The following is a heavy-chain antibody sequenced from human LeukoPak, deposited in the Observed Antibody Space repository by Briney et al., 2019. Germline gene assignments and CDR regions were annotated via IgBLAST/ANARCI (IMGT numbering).Heavy chain of an antibody. CDR3: ARADRLDGSPYLIGP. Sequence: GASVKVSCKTSGYTFIDYYMHWVRQAPGQGLEWMGWTNPSSGRTSTAQKFQGRITMTRDTSITTFYMEVSWLTPDDTAIYYCARADRLDGSPYLIGPWGQGTLVSVSS. J-gene: IGHJ5*02. CDR2: TNPSSGRT. D-gene: IGHD1-26*01. V-gene: IGHV1-2*02. CDR1: GYTFIDYY.